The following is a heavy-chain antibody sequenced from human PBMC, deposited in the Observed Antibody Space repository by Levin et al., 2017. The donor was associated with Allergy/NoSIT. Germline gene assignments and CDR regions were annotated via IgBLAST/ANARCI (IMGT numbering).Heavy chain of an antibody. V-gene: IGHV3-30-3*01. CDR1: GFTFSNNA. CDR2: ILYDGSNE. CDR3: ARGVDKRRYNWLDP. Sequence: SCAASGFTFSNNAIYXVRXXXXXGLEWVAVILYDGSNEYYADSVKDRFTISRDISKSTAYLQMNSLRAEDTAMYYCARGVDKRRYNWLDPWGQGTLVTVSS. D-gene: IGHD3-3*01. J-gene: IGHJ5*02.